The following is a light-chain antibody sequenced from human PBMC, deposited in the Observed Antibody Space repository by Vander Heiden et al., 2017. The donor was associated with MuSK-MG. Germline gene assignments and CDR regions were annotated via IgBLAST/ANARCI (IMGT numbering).Light chain of an antibody. CDR2: WAF. J-gene: IGKJ1*01. CDR1: QNVLYSSNNKNY. Sequence: DTVMTQSSDSLAVSLGERATINRKPSQNVLYSSNNKNYLAWFQQKPGQPPKLLIYWAFIRESGVPDRFSGSGSGTDFTLTISSLQAEDVAVYYCQQYYSVPWTFGQGTKVEIK. V-gene: IGKV4-1*01. CDR3: QQYYSVPWT.